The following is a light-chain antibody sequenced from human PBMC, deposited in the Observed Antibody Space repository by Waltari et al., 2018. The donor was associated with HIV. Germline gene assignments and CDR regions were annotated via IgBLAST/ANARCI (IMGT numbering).Light chain of an antibody. CDR2: RNV. V-gene: IGLV1-47*01. CDR3: SSSDDSLRQYV. J-gene: IGLJ6*01. CDR1: KSNLGNSY. Sequence: QSVLTQPPSASGTPGQTVTISCSGSKSNLGNSYVYWYQQFSGMPPNLIIFRNVQRPSGVPDRFSGSKSGTSASLAVSGLRSEDEADYFCSSSDDSLRQYVFGGGTRLTV.